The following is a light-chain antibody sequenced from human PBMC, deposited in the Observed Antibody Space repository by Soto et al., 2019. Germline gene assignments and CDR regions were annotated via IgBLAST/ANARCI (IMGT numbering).Light chain of an antibody. CDR3: QHYNSYSEA. J-gene: IGKJ1*01. CDR2: KAS. CDR1: QTISSW. Sequence: DIQMTQSPSTLSGSVGDRVTITCRASQTISSWLAWYQQKPGKAPKLLIYKASTLKSGVPSRFSGSESGTEFTLTISSLQPDDFATYYCQHYNSYSEACGQGTNVGLK. V-gene: IGKV1-5*03.